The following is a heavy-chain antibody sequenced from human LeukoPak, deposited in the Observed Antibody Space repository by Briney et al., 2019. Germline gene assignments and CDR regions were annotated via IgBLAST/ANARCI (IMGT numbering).Heavy chain of an antibody. CDR1: GFTFSSYS. D-gene: IGHD1-14*01. J-gene: IGHJ4*02. CDR3: AKATGYLL. CDR2: ISSGSYHI. Sequence: GGSLRLSCAASGFTFSSYSMNWVRQAPGKGLEWVASISSGSYHIYYADALKGRFTISRDNAKNSLYLQMNSLRAEDTAVYYCAKATGYLLWGQGTLVTVS. V-gene: IGHV3-21*04.